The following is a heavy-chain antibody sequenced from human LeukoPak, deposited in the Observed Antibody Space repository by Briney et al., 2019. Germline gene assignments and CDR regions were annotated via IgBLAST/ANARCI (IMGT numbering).Heavy chain of an antibody. CDR1: GYFINSGYD. Sequence: SETLSLTCAVSGYFINSGYDWGWIGQPPGKGLDWIGSIYQSGRTYYNPSLKSRVVISVDTSKNQFSLKLSSVTAADTAVYYCARGALSDAFDIWGQGTMVTVSS. CDR2: IYQSGRT. J-gene: IGHJ3*02. CDR3: ARGALSDAFDI. V-gene: IGHV4-38-2*01.